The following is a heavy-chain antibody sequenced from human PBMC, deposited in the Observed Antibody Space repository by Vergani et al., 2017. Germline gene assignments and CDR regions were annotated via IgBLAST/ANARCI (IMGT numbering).Heavy chain of an antibody. D-gene: IGHD6-13*01. CDR1: GYTFTSYG. CDR3: ARETKQQVVPALDY. CDR2: ISAYNGNT. V-gene: IGHV1-18*01. Sequence: QVQLVQSGAEVKKPGASVKVSCKASGYTFTSYGISSVRQAPGQGLEWMGWISAYNGNTNYAQKLQGRVTMTTDTSTSTAHMELRSLRADDTAVYYCARETKQQVVPALDYWGQGTLVTVSS. J-gene: IGHJ4*02.